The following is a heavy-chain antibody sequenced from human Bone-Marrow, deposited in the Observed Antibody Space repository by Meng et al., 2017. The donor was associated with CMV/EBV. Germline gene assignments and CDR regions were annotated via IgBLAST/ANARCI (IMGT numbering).Heavy chain of an antibody. J-gene: IGHJ5*02. CDR2: INPNSGGT. D-gene: IGHD3-3*01. CDR1: GYTFTGYY. Sequence: ASVKVSCKASGYTFTGYYMHWVRQAPGQGLEWMGWINPNSGGTNYAQKFQGRVTMTRDTSISTAYMELSRLRSDDTAVDYCARDYCYYDFCFNWFDPSGQGTLVTVSS. CDR3: ARDYCYYDFCFNWFDP. V-gene: IGHV1-2*02.